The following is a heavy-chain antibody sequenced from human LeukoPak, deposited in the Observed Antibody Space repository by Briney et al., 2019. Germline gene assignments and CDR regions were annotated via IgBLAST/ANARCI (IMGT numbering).Heavy chain of an antibody. CDR2: IKEDGSEK. J-gene: IGHJ4*02. D-gene: IGHD2-2*01. CDR3: VSCGTTTCIIRFDH. Sequence: GGSLRLSCAASGFTLSAYWMSWVRQAPGKGLEWVASIKEDGSEKSYVDSVKGRFTISRDNAKNSLYLQMNSLRAEDTAVYYCVSCGTTTCIIRFDHWGQGTLVTVSS. V-gene: IGHV3-7*01. CDR1: GFTLSAYW.